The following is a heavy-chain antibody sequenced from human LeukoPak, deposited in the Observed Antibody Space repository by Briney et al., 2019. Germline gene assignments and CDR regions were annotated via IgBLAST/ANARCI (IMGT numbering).Heavy chain of an antibody. J-gene: IGHJ4*02. CDR2: IYYTGST. CDR1: GGSINNYY. D-gene: IGHD2/OR15-2a*01. CDR3: ARFSQYYDSPTHYLDY. V-gene: IGHV4-59*08. Sequence: SETLSLTCTVSGGSINNYYWNWVRQPPGAGLEWLAYIYYTGSTNYNPSLKTRLTISVDTSKNQFSLRLNSVTAADTAVYYCARFSQYYDSPTHYLDYWGQGILVTVSS.